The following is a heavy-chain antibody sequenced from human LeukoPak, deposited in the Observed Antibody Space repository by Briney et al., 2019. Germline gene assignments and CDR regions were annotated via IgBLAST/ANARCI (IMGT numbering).Heavy chain of an antibody. CDR2: INAGNGDT. V-gene: IGHV1-3*01. J-gene: IGHJ6*02. CDR1: GYTFTSYA. CDR3: ARDPIVVVPAATYYYGMDV. Sequence: GASVKVSCKASGYTFTSYAFHWVRQAPGQRLEWMGWINAGNGDTKYSQKFQGRVTISRDTPARTAYMELSSLRSEDTAVYYCARDPIVVVPAATYYYGMDVWGQGTTVTVSS. D-gene: IGHD2-2*01.